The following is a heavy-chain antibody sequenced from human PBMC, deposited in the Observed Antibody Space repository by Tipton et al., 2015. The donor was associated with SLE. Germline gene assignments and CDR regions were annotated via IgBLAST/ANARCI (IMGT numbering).Heavy chain of an antibody. V-gene: IGHV4-34*01. Sequence: TLSLTCAVSGGSFTMYYWSWIRQSPGKGLEWIGEINHSGSTNYNPSLKARVTLSADTSKNQVSLRLTSVTAADTAVYYCARNYYTSGGLNWFDPWGQGTLVTVSS. CDR2: INHSGST. CDR3: ARNYYTSGGLNWFDP. J-gene: IGHJ5*02. CDR1: GGSFTMYY. D-gene: IGHD3-22*01.